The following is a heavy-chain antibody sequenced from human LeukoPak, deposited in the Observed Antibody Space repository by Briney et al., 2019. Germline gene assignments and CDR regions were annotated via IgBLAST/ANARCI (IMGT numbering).Heavy chain of an antibody. V-gene: IGHV1-2*02. J-gene: IGHJ4*02. CDR2: INPNSGGT. Sequence: ASVKVSCKASGYTFTGYYMHWLRQAPGQGLEWMGWINPNSGGTNYAQKFQGRVTMTRDTSISTAYMELSRLRSDDTAVYYCASKDEYSSSGFDYWGQGTLVTVSS. D-gene: IGHD6-6*01. CDR3: ASKDEYSSSGFDY. CDR1: GYTFTGYY.